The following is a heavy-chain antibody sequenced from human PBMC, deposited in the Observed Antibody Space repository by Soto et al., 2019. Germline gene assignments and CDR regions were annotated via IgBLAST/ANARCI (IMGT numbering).Heavy chain of an antibody. V-gene: IGHV4-4*07. D-gene: IGHD5-12*01. Sequence: QVQLQESGPGLVKPSETLSLTCTVSGGSISSYYWSWIRQPAGKGLEWIGRIYTSGSTNYNPSLKSRVTMSVDTSKNKFTLKLSSVPSADTAVYYCARDGYNSFPFQHWGQGTLVTVSS. CDR2: IYTSGST. CDR3: ARDGYNSFPFQH. CDR1: GGSISSYY. J-gene: IGHJ1*01.